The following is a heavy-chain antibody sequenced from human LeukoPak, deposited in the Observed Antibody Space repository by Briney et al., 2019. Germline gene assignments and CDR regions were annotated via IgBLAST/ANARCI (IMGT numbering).Heavy chain of an antibody. Sequence: PSETLSLTCTVSVYSISSGYYWGWIRQPPGKGLEWIGSIYHSGSTYYNPSLKSRVTISVDTSKNQFYLKLSSLTAADTAVYYCARRDDSSGYHKIFDYWGPGTLVTVSS. CDR2: IYHSGST. D-gene: IGHD3-22*01. CDR1: VYSISSGYY. J-gene: IGHJ4*02. V-gene: IGHV4-38-2*02. CDR3: ARRDDSSGYHKIFDY.